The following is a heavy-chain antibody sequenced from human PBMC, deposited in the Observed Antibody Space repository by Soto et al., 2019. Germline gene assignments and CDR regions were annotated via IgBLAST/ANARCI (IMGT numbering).Heavy chain of an antibody. D-gene: IGHD5-18*01. Sequence: PSETLSLTCTVSGGSISSGDYYWSWIRQPPGKGLEWIGYIYYSGSTYYNPSLKSRVTISVDTSKNQFSLKLSSVTAADTAVYYYASNSYGYNFYDYWGQGTLVTVSS. CDR3: ASNSYGYNFYDY. CDR1: GGSISSGDYY. J-gene: IGHJ4*02. V-gene: IGHV4-30-4*01. CDR2: IYYSGST.